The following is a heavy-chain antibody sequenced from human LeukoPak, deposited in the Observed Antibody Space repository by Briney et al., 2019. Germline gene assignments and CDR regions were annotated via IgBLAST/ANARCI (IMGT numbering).Heavy chain of an antibody. CDR3: ARDIRIVGATLYFDY. V-gene: IGHV4-59*01. CDR1: GGSISNYY. Sequence: SETLSLTCTVSGGSISNYYWSWIRQPPGRGLEWIGCMHSSGSTIYNLSLKSRLTMSIDTSKNQLSLKMRSVTTADTAVYYCARDIRIVGATLYFDYWGQGTLVTVSS. D-gene: IGHD1-26*01. J-gene: IGHJ4*02. CDR2: MHSSGST.